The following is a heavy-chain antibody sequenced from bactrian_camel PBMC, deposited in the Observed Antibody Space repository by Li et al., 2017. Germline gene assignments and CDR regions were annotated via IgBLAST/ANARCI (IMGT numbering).Heavy chain of an antibody. CDR1: GFTFSDYG. V-gene: IGHV3S40*01. Sequence: EVQLVESGGGLVQPGRSLRLSCAASGFTFSDYGMGWVRQAPGKGLEWVSAINSAGVSAWYADSVKGRFTFSRDNAKNTVYLQMNSLKPEDTAVYYCVRGWGDTWSERGMDYWGKGTQVTVS. J-gene: IGHJ7*01. CDR2: INSAGVSA. D-gene: IGHD1*01.